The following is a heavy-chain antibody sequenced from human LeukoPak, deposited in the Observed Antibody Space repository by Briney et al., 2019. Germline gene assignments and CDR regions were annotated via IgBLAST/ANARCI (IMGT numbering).Heavy chain of an antibody. D-gene: IGHD5-18*01. CDR3: ARDRMDTAMVYFDY. J-gene: IGHJ4*02. CDR1: GGSVSSDSYY. CDR2: IYYSGST. V-gene: IGHV4-61*01. Sequence: SETLSLTCTVSGGSVSSDSYYWSWIRQPPGKGLEWIGYIYYSGSTNYNPSLKSRVTISVDTSKNQFSLKLSSVTAADTAVYYCARDRMDTAMVYFDYWDQGTLVTVSS.